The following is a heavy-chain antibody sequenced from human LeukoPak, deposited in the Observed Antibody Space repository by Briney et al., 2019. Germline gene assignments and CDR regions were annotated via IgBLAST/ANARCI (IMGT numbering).Heavy chain of an antibody. Sequence: ASVKVSCKASGYTFSCYYMHWVRQAPGQGLEWMAWINPNTGDTNYPQKFQGRVTMTRDTTIRTVYMELTRLTSDDTAVYYCARAGSVWGSYRHDAFDIWGQGTMVTVSS. J-gene: IGHJ3*02. D-gene: IGHD3-16*02. V-gene: IGHV1-2*02. CDR2: INPNTGDT. CDR3: ARAGSVWGSYRHDAFDI. CDR1: GYTFSCYY.